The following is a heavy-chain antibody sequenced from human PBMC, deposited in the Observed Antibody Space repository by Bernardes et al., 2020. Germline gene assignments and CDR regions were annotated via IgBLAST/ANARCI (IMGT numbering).Heavy chain of an antibody. CDR2: SSSRGTTV. J-gene: IGHJ6*03. CDR1: GFTFSSYE. Sequence: GGSLRLSCAASGFTFSSYEMNWFRQAPGKGLDWISYSSSRGTTVYYADSVKGRFTISRDNAKNSLYLQMNSLRAEDTAVYYCARDRKELVRGAYYYYMGVWGKGTTVTVSS. CDR3: ARDRKELVRGAYYYYMGV. D-gene: IGHD6-6*01. V-gene: IGHV3-48*03.